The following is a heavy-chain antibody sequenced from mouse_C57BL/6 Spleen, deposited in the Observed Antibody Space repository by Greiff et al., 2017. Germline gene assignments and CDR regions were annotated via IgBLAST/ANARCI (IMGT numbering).Heavy chain of an antibody. CDR2: IHPGRGGT. D-gene: IGHD1-1*01. Sequence: VKLMESGAELVRPGTSVKVSCKASGYAFTNYLIEWVKQRPGQGLEWIGGIHPGRGGTNYNEKFKGKATLTADKSSSTSYMQLISLTSDDSAVYVCAITRYSYYYAMDYWGQGTSVTVSS. V-gene: IGHV1-54*01. CDR3: AITRYSYYYAMDY. CDR1: GYAFTNYL. J-gene: IGHJ4*01.